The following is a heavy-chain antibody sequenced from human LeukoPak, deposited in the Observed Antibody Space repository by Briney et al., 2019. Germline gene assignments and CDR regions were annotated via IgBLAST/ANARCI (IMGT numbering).Heavy chain of an antibody. CDR1: GFTFSSYA. V-gene: IGHV3-30-3*01. Sequence: GGSLRLSCAASGFTFSSYAMHWVRQAPGKGLEWVAVISYDGSNKYYADSEKGRFTISRDNSKNTLYLQMNSLRAEDTAVYYCARSGYSSSWYGSRLYYFDYWGQGTLVTVSS. CDR2: ISYDGSNK. J-gene: IGHJ4*02. CDR3: ARSGYSSSWYGSRLYYFDY. D-gene: IGHD6-13*01.